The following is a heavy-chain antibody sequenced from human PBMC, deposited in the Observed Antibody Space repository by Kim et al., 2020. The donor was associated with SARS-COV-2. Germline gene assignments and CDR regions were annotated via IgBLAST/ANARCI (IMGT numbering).Heavy chain of an antibody. Sequence: GGSLRLSCAASGFTFSSYGMHWVRQAPGKGLEWVAVISYDGSNKYYADSVKGRFTISRDNSKNTLYLQMNSLRAEDTAVYYCAKEKFRKTLYYHGMDVWGQGTTVTVSS. CDR2: ISYDGSNK. V-gene: IGHV3-30*18. J-gene: IGHJ6*02. CDR1: GFTFSSYG. CDR3: AKEKFRKTLYYHGMDV.